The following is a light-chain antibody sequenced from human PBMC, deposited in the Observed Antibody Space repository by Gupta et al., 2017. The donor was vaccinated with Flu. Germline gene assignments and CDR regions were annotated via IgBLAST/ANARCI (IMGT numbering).Light chain of an antibody. J-gene: IGKJ2*01. CDR2: LVS. CDR1: QSRRHSNGYNY. CDR3: NLDLPTRL. V-gene: IGKV2-28*01. Sequence: DIVMTQSPLSLPVTPGEPASIACMSSQSRRHSNGYNYLDWELQKPGQSPQLLIYLVSKRASGVTDSFSGGGEVKDFTRKSSIGEEEAGGAYYYNLDLPTRLFGQGTKLEIK.